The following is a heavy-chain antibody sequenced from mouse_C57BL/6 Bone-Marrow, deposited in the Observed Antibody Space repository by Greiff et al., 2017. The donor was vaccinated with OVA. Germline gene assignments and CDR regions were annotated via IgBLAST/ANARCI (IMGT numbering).Heavy chain of an antibody. CDR3: ARWDGNYISYWYFDV. D-gene: IGHD2-1*01. Sequence: QVQLQQPGAELVMPGASVKLSCKASGYTFTSYWMHWVKQRPGQGLEWIGEIDPSDSYTNYNQKFKGKSTLTVDKSSSTAYMQLSSLTSEDSAVYYCARWDGNYISYWYFDVWGTGTTVTVSS. J-gene: IGHJ1*03. CDR1: GYTFTSYW. CDR2: IDPSDSYT. V-gene: IGHV1-69*01.